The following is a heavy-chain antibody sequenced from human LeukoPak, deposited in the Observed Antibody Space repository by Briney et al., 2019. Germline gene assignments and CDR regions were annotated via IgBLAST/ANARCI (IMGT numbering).Heavy chain of an antibody. CDR2: IYTSGST. V-gene: IGHV4-61*02. D-gene: IGHD2-2*01. CDR3: ARDDRYCSSTSCSRAADAFDI. J-gene: IGHJ3*02. Sequence: SQTLSLTCTVSGGSISSGSYYWSWIRQPAGKGLEWIGRIYTSGSTNYNPSLKSRVTMSVDTSKNQFSLKLSSVTAADTAVYYCARDDRYCSSTSCSRAADAFDIWGQGTMVTVSS. CDR1: GGSISSGSYY.